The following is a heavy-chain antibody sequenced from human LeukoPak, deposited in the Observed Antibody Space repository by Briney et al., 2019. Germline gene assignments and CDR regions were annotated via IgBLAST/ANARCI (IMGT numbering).Heavy chain of an antibody. J-gene: IGHJ4*02. V-gene: IGHV4-59*08. Sequence: SETLSLTCTVSGGSISSYYWSWIRQSPGIGLEWIAFIYNTGSANYNPSLKSRVTISVDTSRNQFSLKLSSVTAADTAIYYCARLNSGSYLVFDYWGQGTLVTVSS. CDR3: ARLNSGSYLVFDY. D-gene: IGHD1-26*01. CDR1: GGSISSYY. CDR2: IYNTGSA.